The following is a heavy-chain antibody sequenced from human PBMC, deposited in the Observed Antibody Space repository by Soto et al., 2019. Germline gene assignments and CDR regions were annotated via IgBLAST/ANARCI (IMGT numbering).Heavy chain of an antibody. CDR1: GYTFTSYG. Sequence: ASVKVSCKASGYTFTSYGISWVRQAPGQGLEWMGWISSYNGNTNYAQKVQGRVTLTTDTSTSTTYMELRSLRSDDTAVYYCARGSRYCSTTTCFSEVTWFDPWGQGTLVTVSS. J-gene: IGHJ5*02. V-gene: IGHV1-18*04. CDR3: ARGSRYCSTTTCFSEVTWFDP. D-gene: IGHD2-2*01. CDR2: ISSYNGNT.